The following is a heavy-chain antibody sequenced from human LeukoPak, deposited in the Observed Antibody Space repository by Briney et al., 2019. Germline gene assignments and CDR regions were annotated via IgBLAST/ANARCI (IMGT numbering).Heavy chain of an antibody. CDR3: AKVGAWELQRVFEN. V-gene: IGHV3-7*01. J-gene: IGHJ4*02. Sequence: PGGSLRLSCEVSGFTFSSYWMTWARHIPGKGLEWVASINRDGSEQHYVESVKGRFTISRDNGRNSLYLQMDSLRVDDTAVYYCAKVGAWELQRVFENWGQGTLVTVSS. CDR1: GFTFSSYW. D-gene: IGHD1-26*01. CDR2: INRDGSEQ.